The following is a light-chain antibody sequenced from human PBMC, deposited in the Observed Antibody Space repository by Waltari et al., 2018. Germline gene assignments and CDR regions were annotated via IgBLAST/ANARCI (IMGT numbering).Light chain of an antibody. Sequence: DIQMTQPPSSLAASVGDRVTITCRASQGISKFLAWFRQKPGKAPESLIYGASSLQSGVPSRFSGSGSGTDFTLTISSLQPEDFASYYCQQYKTFPLTFGGGTKVEIK. CDR2: GAS. CDR3: QQYKTFPLT. V-gene: IGKV1-16*01. J-gene: IGKJ4*01. CDR1: QGISKF.